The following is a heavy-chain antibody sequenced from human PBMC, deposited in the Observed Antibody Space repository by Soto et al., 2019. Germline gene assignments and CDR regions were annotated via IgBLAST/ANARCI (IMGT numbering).Heavy chain of an antibody. CDR3: TRDPGYDSSGYYSKSPYHFDY. J-gene: IGHJ4*02. Sequence: RSLRLSCTASGFTFVDYAMNWVLQAPGKGLGWVGVIRIKAYGGTTGYAASVKGRFTISRDDSKSIAYLQMNSLKTEDTAVYYCTRDPGYDSSGYYSKSPYHFDYWGQGTLVTVSS. CDR2: IRIKAYGGTT. CDR1: GFTFVDYA. D-gene: IGHD3-22*01. V-gene: IGHV3-49*04.